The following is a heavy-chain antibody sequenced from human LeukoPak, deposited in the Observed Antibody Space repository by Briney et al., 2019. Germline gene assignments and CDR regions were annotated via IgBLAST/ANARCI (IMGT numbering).Heavy chain of an antibody. CDR2: ISGSGGST. Sequence: GGSLRLSCAASGFAFSSYAMSWVRQAPGKGLEWVSAISGSGGSTYYADSVKGRFTISRDNSKNTLYLQMNSLRAEDTAVYYCAKDEASRTYYFDYWGQGTLVTVSS. CDR3: AKDEASRTYYFDY. CDR1: GFAFSSYA. J-gene: IGHJ4*02. V-gene: IGHV3-23*01. D-gene: IGHD1-7*01.